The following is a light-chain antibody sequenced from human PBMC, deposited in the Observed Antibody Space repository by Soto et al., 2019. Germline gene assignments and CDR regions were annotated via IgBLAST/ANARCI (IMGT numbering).Light chain of an antibody. J-gene: IGKJ5*01. CDR1: QSVSRTY. CDR2: ATS. CDR3: QQYTGPPTT. V-gene: IGKV3-20*01. Sequence: ENVLTQSPGTLSLSPGERATLSCRASQSVSRTYLAWYQQKPVQAPRLLIYATSSRATGIPDRFSGSGSGTDFTLTITRLEPEDSAVYFCQQYTGPPTTFGHGTRLEIK.